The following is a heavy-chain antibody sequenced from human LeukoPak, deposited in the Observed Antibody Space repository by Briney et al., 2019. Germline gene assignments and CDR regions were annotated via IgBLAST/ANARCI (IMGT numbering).Heavy chain of an antibody. CDR1: GFTLSSYS. CDR2: ISSSSSTI. CDR3: VRDLDSVAFF. Sequence: TGVSLRLSCAASGFTLSSYSMNWVRQAPGKGLEWVSYISSSSSTICYADSAKGRFTISRDNAKNSLYLQMNSLRAEDTAVYYCVRDLDSVAFFWGQGTLVTVSS. D-gene: IGHD1-1*01. V-gene: IGHV3-48*01. J-gene: IGHJ4*02.